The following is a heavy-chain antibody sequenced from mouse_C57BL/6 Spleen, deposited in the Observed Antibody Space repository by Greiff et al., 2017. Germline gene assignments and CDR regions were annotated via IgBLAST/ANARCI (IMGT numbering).Heavy chain of an antibody. J-gene: IGHJ4*01. V-gene: IGHV5-17*01. CDR3: ARLLYSNYYAMDY. Sequence: EVMLVESGGGLVKPGGSLKLSCAASGFTFSDYGMHWVRQAPEKGLEWVAYISSGSSTIYYADTVKGRFTISRDNAKNTLFLQMTSLRSEDTAMYYCARLLYSNYYAMDYWGQGTSVTVSS. CDR1: GFTFSDYG. CDR2: ISSGSSTI. D-gene: IGHD2-5*01.